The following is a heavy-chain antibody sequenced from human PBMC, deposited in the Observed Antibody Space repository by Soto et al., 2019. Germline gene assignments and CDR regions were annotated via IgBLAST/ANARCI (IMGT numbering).Heavy chain of an antibody. J-gene: IGHJ4*02. CDR1: GFTFSNAW. Sequence: EVQLVESGGGWVKPGGSLRLSCAASGFTFSNAWMSWVRQAPGKGLEWVGRIKSKTDGGTTDYAAPVKGRFTISRDDSKNTLYLQMNSLKTEDTAVYYCTTVAPPYCSGGSCYSRGYWGQGTLVTVSS. D-gene: IGHD2-15*01. V-gene: IGHV3-15*01. CDR2: IKSKTDGGTT. CDR3: TTVAPPYCSGGSCYSRGY.